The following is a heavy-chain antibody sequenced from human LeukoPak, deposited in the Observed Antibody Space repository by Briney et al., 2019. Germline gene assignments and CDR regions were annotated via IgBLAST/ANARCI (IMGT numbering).Heavy chain of an antibody. CDR3: TKDRDDILTGFHFDY. D-gene: IGHD3-9*01. CDR1: GFTFDDYS. CDR2: ISWNSGSI. V-gene: IGHV3-9*03. J-gene: IGHJ4*02. Sequence: GRSLRLSCAASGFTFDDYSMHWVRQPPGKGLEWVSGISWNSGSIGYADSVKGRFTISRDNAKNSLYLQMNSLRAEDMALYYCTKDRDDILTGFHFDYWGQGTLVTVSS.